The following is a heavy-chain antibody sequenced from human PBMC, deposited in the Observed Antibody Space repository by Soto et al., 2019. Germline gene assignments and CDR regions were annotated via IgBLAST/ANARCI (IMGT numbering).Heavy chain of an antibody. V-gene: IGHV1-69*01. CDR3: ARDEGDHGATGTTGAFDY. CDR1: GGTFSSYA. J-gene: IGHJ4*02. CDR2: IIPIFGTA. Sequence: QVQLVQSGAEVKKPGSSVKVSCKASGGTFSSYAISWVRQAPGQGLEWMGGIIPIFGTANYAQKFQGRVTITADESTSTAYMELSSLRSADTAVYYCARDEGDHGATGTTGAFDYWGQGTLVTVSS. D-gene: IGHD1-1*01.